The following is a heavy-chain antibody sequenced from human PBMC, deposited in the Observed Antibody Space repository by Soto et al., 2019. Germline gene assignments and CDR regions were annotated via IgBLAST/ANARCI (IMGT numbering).Heavy chain of an antibody. V-gene: IGHV3-64D*06. CDR1: GFTFSNYA. CDR3: VKGNQLLRYYFEF. D-gene: IGHD2-15*01. J-gene: IGHJ4*01. CDR2: ITSDGDST. Sequence: PGGSLRLSCSVSGFTFSNYAMHWVRQAPGKGLECVSGITSDGDSTWHADSVKDRFTISRDNSKNTLFLQMSSLRVEDTAIYFCVKGNQLLRYYFEFWGPGTLVTVSS.